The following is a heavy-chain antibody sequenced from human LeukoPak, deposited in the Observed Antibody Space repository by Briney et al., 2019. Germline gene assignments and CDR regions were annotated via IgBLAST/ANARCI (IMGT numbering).Heavy chain of an antibody. J-gene: IGHJ4*02. V-gene: IGHV1-18*01. CDR3: VRDIVVVVAATLFDY. CDR2: ISAYNGNT. Sequence: ASVKVSCKASGYTFTSYGISWVRQAPGQGLEWMGWISAYNGNTSYAQKLQGRVTMTTDTSTSTAYMELRSLRSDDTAVYYCVRDIVVVVAATLFDYWGQGTLVTVSS. D-gene: IGHD2-15*01. CDR1: GYTFTSYG.